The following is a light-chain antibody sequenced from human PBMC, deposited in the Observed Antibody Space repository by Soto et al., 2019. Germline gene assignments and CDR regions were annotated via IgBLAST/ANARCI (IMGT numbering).Light chain of an antibody. CDR3: QQSYSVPYT. Sequence: DIQMTQSPSSLSASVGDRVIIPCRASQSISWYLNWYQVRPGKAPKLLIYAASSLQSGVPSRFSGSGSGTEFTLTISSLQPEDFASCYCQQSYSVPYTFGRGTKLEI. CDR2: AAS. J-gene: IGKJ2*01. CDR1: QSISWY. V-gene: IGKV1-39*01.